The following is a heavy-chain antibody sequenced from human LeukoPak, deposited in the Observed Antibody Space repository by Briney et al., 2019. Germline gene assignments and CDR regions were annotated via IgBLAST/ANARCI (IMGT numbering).Heavy chain of an antibody. Sequence: ASVKVSCKASGYTFTGYYMHWVRRAPGQGLEWMGRINPNTGGTNYAQNFQGRVTLTRDTSISTAYMELSRLRSDDTAVYYCARDHLRGESAGGYHFDYWGQGTLVTVSS. V-gene: IGHV1-2*06. CDR1: GYTFTGYY. D-gene: IGHD3-16*02. CDR2: INPNTGGT. J-gene: IGHJ4*02. CDR3: ARDHLRGESAGGYHFDY.